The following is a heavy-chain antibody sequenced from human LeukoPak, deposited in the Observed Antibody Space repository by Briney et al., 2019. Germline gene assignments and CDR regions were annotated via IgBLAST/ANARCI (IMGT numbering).Heavy chain of an antibody. CDR2: ISYDGSNK. D-gene: IGHD3-16*02. V-gene: IGHV3-30*03. Sequence: PGGSLRLSCAASGFTFSSYGMHWVRQAPGKGLEWVAVISYDGSNKYYADSVKGRFTISRDNPKNTLYLQMNSLRAEDTVVYYCARDHGWGLSPGGYWGQGTLVTVSS. CDR3: ARDHGWGLSPGGY. CDR1: GFTFSSYG. J-gene: IGHJ4*02.